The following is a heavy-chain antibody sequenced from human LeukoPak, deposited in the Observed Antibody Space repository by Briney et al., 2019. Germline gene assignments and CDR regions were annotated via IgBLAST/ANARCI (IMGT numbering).Heavy chain of an antibody. CDR2: IYHSGST. V-gene: IGHV4-4*02. CDR3: ARAGEMATIPFDY. Sequence: ASETLSLTCAVSGGSISSSNWWSWVRQPPGKGLEWIGEIYHSGSTNYNPSLKSRVTISVDKSKNQFSLKLSSVTAADTAVYYCARAGEMATIPFDYWGQGTLVTVSS. CDR1: GGSISSSNW. J-gene: IGHJ4*02. D-gene: IGHD5-24*01.